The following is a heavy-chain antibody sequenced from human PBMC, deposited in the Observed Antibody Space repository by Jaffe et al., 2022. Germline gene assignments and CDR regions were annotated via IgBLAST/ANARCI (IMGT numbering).Heavy chain of an antibody. D-gene: IGHD3-10*01. V-gene: IGHV1-2*06. J-gene: IGHJ4*02. CDR1: GYTFTGYY. CDR3: ARDRYRMVQGVIDDY. Sequence: QVQLVQSGAEVKKPGASVKVSCKASGYTFTGYYMHWVRQAPGQGLEWMGRINPNSGGTNYAQKFQGRVTMTRDTSISTAYMELSRLRSDDTAVYYCARDRYRMVQGVIDDYWGQGTLVTVSS. CDR2: INPNSGGT.